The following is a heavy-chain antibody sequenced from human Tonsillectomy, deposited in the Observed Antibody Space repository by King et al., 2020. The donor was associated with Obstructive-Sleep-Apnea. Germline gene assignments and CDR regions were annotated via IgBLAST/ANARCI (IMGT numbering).Heavy chain of an antibody. CDR1: GYNFKTYG. Sequence: VQLVESGGEVKKPGASVRVSCKASGYNFKTYGLSWVRQAPGQGLEWMGWISGHNGDTNYAQRLRGRVGMTADTTTSTAYMELSSLTPDDTAVYYCARDLFYYNSGTSYEDTFDIWGQGTMVTVSS. D-gene: IGHD3-10*01. V-gene: IGHV1-18*01. J-gene: IGHJ3*02. CDR2: ISGHNGDT. CDR3: ARDLFYYNSGTSYEDTFDI.